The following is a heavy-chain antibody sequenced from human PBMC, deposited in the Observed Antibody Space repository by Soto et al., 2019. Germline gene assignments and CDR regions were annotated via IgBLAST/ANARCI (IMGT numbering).Heavy chain of an antibody. CDR2: IIPMVGTP. D-gene: IGHD3-16*01. Sequence: VKVSCKASGDTFSYYSISWVRQAPGQGLEWMGRIIPMVGTPNYAQKFQGRVTFSADKSTSTAYMVLNSLISDDTAVYYCATDGGSTSSSAYNYFMDVWGKGTPVTVSS. CDR1: GDTFSYYS. V-gene: IGHV1-69*08. CDR3: ATDGGSTSSSAYNYFMDV. J-gene: IGHJ6*03.